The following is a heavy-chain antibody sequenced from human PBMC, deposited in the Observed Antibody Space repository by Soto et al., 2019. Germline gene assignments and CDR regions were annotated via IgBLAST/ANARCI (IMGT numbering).Heavy chain of an antibody. J-gene: IGHJ6*02. CDR2: ISSIGST. CDR1: GGSISSGDYF. D-gene: IGHD3-9*01. CDR3: ARGLVIRPYYYHGMDV. Sequence: SETLSLTCTVCGGSISSGDYFGRWIRQSPVKGLEWIGYISSIGSTYYNPSLNSRVSVSRDTSKNQFSLKLSSLTTTDTAVYYCARGLVIRPYYYHGMDVWGQGTTVTVSS. V-gene: IGHV4-30-4*01.